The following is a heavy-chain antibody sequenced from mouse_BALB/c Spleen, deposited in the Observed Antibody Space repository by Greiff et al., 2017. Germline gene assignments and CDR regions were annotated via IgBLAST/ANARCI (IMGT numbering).Heavy chain of an antibody. Sequence: VKLMESGPGLVAPSQSLSITCTVSGFSLTSYGVHWVRQPPGKGLEWLGVIWAGGSTNYNSALMSRLSISKDNSKSQVFLKMNSLQTDDTAMYYCARAITTVVATPFAYWGQGTLVTVSA. CDR2: IWAGGST. D-gene: IGHD1-1*01. CDR3: ARAITTVVATPFAY. V-gene: IGHV2-9*02. CDR1: GFSLTSYG. J-gene: IGHJ3*01.